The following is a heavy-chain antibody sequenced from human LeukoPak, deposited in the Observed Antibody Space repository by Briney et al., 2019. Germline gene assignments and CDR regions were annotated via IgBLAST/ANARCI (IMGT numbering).Heavy chain of an antibody. V-gene: IGHV3-23*01. J-gene: IGHJ4*02. CDR1: GFTFSSYA. Sequence: PGGSLRLSCAASGFTFSSYAMSWVRQAPGKGLEWVSAISGSGGSTYYADSVKGRFTISRDNSKNTLYLQMNGLRAEDTAVYYCAKAGRVVVVPAAIYDYWGQGTLVTVSS. CDR2: ISGSGGST. D-gene: IGHD2-2*01. CDR3: AKAGRVVVVPAAIYDY.